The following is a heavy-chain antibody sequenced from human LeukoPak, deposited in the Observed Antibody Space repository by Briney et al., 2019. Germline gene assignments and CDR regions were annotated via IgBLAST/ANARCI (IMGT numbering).Heavy chain of an antibody. Sequence: ASVKVSCKASGYTFTGYYMHWVRLAPGQGLEWMGWINPKNGGTNYAQKLQGRVTMTRDTSISTAYMELSRLRSDDTAVYYCARDGGFDYWGQGTLVTVSS. CDR1: GYTFTGYY. CDR3: ARDGGFDY. J-gene: IGHJ4*02. V-gene: IGHV1-2*02. D-gene: IGHD3-10*01. CDR2: INPKNGGT.